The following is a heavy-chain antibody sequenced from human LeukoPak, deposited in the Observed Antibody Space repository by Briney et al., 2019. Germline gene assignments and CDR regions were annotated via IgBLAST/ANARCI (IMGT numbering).Heavy chain of an antibody. CDR2: IYYSGST. J-gene: IGHJ6*03. CDR3: ARVKVVIAYYYYMDV. Sequence: PSETLSLTCSVSGYSISGGYYWGWIRQPPGKGLEWIGCIYYSGSTNYNPSLKSRVTISVDTSKNQFSLKLSSVTAADTAVYYCARVKVVIAYYYYMDVWGKGTTVTISS. D-gene: IGHD3-22*01. CDR1: GYSISGGYY. V-gene: IGHV4-38-2*02.